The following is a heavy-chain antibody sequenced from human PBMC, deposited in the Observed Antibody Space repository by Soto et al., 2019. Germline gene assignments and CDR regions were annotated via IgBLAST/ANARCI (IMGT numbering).Heavy chain of an antibody. CDR3: AKDEQTTYYYGSGSYFPLDY. J-gene: IGHJ4*02. V-gene: IGHV3-30*18. D-gene: IGHD3-10*01. Sequence: GGSLRLSCAASGFTFSSYGMHWVRQAPGKGLEWVAVISYDGRNKYYADSVKGRFTIARDNSKNTLYLQMNSLRPEDTAVYYCAKDEQTTYYYGSGSYFPLDYWGQGTLVTVSS. CDR1: GFTFSSYG. CDR2: ISYDGRNK.